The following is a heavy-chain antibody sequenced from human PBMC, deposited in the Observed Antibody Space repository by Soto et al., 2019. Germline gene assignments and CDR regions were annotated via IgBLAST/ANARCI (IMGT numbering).Heavy chain of an antibody. CDR1: GCSISSYY. V-gene: IGHV4-59*01. CDR3: ARAEGLATISYYFDY. D-gene: IGHD3-9*01. J-gene: IGHJ4*02. CDR2: IYYSGST. Sequence: PSETLSLTCTFSGCSISSYYWSWIRQPPGKGLEWIGYIYYSGSTNYNPSLKSRVTISVDTSKNQFSLKLSSVTAADTAVYYCARAEGLATISYYFDYWGQGALVTVSS.